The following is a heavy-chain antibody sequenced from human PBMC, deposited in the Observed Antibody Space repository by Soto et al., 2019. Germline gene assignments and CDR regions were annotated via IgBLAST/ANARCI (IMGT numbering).Heavy chain of an antibody. CDR3: ARDQNYVFWSGIGNLFDP. J-gene: IGHJ5*02. CDR2: IIPILGIA. Sequence: QVQLVQSGAEVKKPGSSVKVSCKASGGTFSSYTISWVRQAPGQGLEWMGRIIPILGIANYAQKFQGRVTITADKSTSTADMELSSLRSEDTAVYYFARDQNYVFWSGIGNLFDPWGQGTLVTVSS. D-gene: IGHD3-3*01. V-gene: IGHV1-69*08. CDR1: GGTFSSYT.